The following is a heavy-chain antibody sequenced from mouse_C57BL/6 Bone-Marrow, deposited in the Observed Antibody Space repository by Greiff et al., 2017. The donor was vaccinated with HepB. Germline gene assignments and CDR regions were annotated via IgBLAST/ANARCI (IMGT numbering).Heavy chain of an antibody. Sequence: LQQSGAELVRPWASVKMSCKASGYTFTSYNMHWVKQTPRQGLEWIGAIYPGNGDTSYNQKFNGKATLTVDKSSSTAYMQLSSLTSEDSAVYFCARYGYDGGNYAMDYWGQGTSVTVSS. D-gene: IGHD2-2*01. CDR1: GYTFTSYN. CDR3: ARYGYDGGNYAMDY. V-gene: IGHV1-12*01. J-gene: IGHJ4*01. CDR2: IYPGNGDT.